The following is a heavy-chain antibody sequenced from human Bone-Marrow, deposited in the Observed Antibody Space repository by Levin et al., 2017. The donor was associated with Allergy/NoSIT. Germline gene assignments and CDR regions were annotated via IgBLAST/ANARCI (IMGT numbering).Heavy chain of an antibody. CDR3: ARDLGGVAAAGTWDYYYSGLDV. D-gene: IGHD6-13*01. V-gene: IGHV3-33*01. CDR2: LWYDGTNK. CDR1: GFMFTNYG. J-gene: IGHJ6*02. Sequence: GGSLRLSCAASGFMFTNYGIHWVRQAPGKGLEWVAVLWYDGTNKFYADSVKGRFTISRDNSKNMLYLQMNSVRAEDRAVYYCARDLGGVAAAGTWDYYYSGLDVWGQGTTVTVSS.